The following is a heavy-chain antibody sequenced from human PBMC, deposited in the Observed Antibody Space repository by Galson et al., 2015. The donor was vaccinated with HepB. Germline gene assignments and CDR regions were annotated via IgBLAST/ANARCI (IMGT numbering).Heavy chain of an antibody. D-gene: IGHD2-8*02. CDR1: GITFSSYA. V-gene: IGHV3-23*01. CDR3: AKDTGGTYCDYPYYYYMDV. CDR2: ITGTGGGT. J-gene: IGHJ6*03. Sequence: SLRLSCAASGITFSSYALSWVRQAPGKGLEWVSAITGTGGGTYYADSVKGRFTISRDNSKNTVYLQMNSLRAEDTAIYYCAKDTGGTYCDYPYYYYMDVWGVGTTVTVSS.